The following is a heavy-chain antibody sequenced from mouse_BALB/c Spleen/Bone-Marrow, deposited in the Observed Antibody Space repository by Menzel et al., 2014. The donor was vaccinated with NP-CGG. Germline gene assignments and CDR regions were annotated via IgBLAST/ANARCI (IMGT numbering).Heavy chain of an antibody. Sequence: EVKVEESGGGLVKPGGSLKLSCAASGFTFSSYTMSWVRQTPEKRLEWVATISSGGGYTYYPDSVKGRFTISRDNAKNTLYLQMSSLKSEDTAMYYCTRDGKGNYDYAMDYWGQGTSVTVSS. CDR2: ISSGGGYT. CDR1: GFTFSSYT. D-gene: IGHD2-1*01. J-gene: IGHJ4*01. CDR3: TRDGKGNYDYAMDY. V-gene: IGHV5-6-4*01.